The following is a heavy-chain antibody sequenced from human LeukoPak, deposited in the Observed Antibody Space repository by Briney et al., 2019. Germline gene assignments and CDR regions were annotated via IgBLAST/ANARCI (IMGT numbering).Heavy chain of an antibody. CDR2: ISSSSTI. CDR3: ARDYGSGYDFFFDY. V-gene: IGHV3-48*04. Sequence: PGGSLRLSCAASGFTFSSYSMDWVRQAPGKGLEWVSYISSSSTIYYADSVKGRFTISRDNAKNSLYLQMNSLRAEDTAVYYCARDYGSGYDFFFDYWGQGTLVTVSS. D-gene: IGHD5-12*01. CDR1: GFTFSSYS. J-gene: IGHJ4*02.